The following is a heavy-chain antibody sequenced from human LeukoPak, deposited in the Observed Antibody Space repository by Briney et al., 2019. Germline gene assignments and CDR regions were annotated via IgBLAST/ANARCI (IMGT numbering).Heavy chain of an antibody. CDR2: IDPSDSYA. Sequence: MTGESLRISCKGSGYSFTTYWISWVRQMPGKGLEWMGRIDPSDSYANYSPSFQGHVTISADKSITTAYLQWSSLKASDTAMYYCARTNSASYGAYYSDYWGQGTLVTVSS. CDR1: GYSFTTYW. D-gene: IGHD4-17*01. CDR3: ARTNSASYGAYYSDY. V-gene: IGHV5-10-1*01. J-gene: IGHJ4*02.